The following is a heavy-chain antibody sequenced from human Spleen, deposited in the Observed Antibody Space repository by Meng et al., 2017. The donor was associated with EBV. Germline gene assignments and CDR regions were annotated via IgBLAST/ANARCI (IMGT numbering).Heavy chain of an antibody. D-gene: IGHD6-13*01. V-gene: IGHV4-39*07. CDR1: GGSISSSSHD. Sequence: PELKESGPGLVKPSESRSLPCIASGGSISSSSHDWGWIRQPPGKGLEWIGSIYYSGSTYYNPSLKSRVTISVDTSKNQFSLKLSSVTAADTAVYYCAREGAAAGTRWFDPWGQGTLVTVSS. CDR2: IYYSGST. CDR3: AREGAAAGTRWFDP. J-gene: IGHJ5*02.